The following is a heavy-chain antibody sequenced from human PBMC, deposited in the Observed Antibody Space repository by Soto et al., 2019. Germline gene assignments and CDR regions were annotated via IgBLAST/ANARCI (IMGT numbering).Heavy chain of an antibody. CDR3: ARDYYDSSGYYYPADY. CDR1: GCTFSSYW. V-gene: IGHV3-74*01. J-gene: IGHJ4*02. D-gene: IGHD3-22*01. CDR2: INSDGSST. Sequence: GGSLRLSCAASGCTFSSYWLHWVRQAPGKGLVWVSRINSDGSSTSYADSVKGRFTTSRDNAKNTLYLQMNSLRAEDTAVYYCARDYYDSSGYYYPADYWGQGTLVTVSS.